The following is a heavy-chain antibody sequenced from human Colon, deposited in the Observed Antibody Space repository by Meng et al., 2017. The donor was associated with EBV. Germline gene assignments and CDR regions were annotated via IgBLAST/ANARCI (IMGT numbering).Heavy chain of an antibody. CDR2: IYYSGST. V-gene: IGHV4-30-4*01. CDR3: ASYGPCSGNNCPLSSFDH. D-gene: IGHD2-15*01. Sequence: QVTLQHSHPRRVTPSPPPSLTSSVSVGSLSSGDSYCSWIRQPPGNGLEWIGYIYYSGSTYYNPSLRSRITISVDTSKNQFSLSLMSVTAAYTPVYYCASYGPCSGNNCPLSSFDHWGQGTLVTVSS. CDR1: VGSLSSGDSY. J-gene: IGHJ4*02.